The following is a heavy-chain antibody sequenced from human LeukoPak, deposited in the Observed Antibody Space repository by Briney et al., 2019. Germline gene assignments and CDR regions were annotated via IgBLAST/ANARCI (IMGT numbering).Heavy chain of an antibody. D-gene: IGHD6-19*01. J-gene: IGHJ4*02. Sequence: GGSLRLFCAASGFTFSSYEMNWVRQAPGKGLEWVSYISSSGSTIYYADSVKGRFTISRDNAKNSLYLQMNSLRAEDTAVYYCARDFDRYSSGYFDYWGQGTLVTVSS. V-gene: IGHV3-48*03. CDR2: ISSSGSTI. CDR1: GFTFSSYE. CDR3: ARDFDRYSSGYFDY.